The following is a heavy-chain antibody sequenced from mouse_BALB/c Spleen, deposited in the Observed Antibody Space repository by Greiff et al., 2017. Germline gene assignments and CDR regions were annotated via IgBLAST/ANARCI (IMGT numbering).Heavy chain of an antibody. Sequence: LVKPGASVKISCTASGYSFTGYYMHWVKQSHGKSLEWIGYISCYNGATSYNQKFKGKATFTVDTSSNTAYMQFNSLTSEDSAVYYGARWGAGYLAWIAYWGQGTLVTVSA. CDR2: ISCYNGAT. CDR3: ARWGAGYLAWIAY. V-gene: IGHV1S34*01. CDR1: GYSFTGYY. D-gene: IGHD2-3*01. J-gene: IGHJ3*01.